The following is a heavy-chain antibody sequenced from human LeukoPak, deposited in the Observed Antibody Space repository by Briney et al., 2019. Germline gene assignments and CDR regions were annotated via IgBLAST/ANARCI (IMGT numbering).Heavy chain of an antibody. CDR2: IRGTANGYAT. V-gene: IGHV3-73*01. D-gene: IGHD3-10*01. Sequence: GGSLRLSCAASGFTFGGSALHWVRQASGKGLEWVGRIRGTANGYATAYAASVKGRFTISRDDSKNTAYLQMDSLKTEDTAVYYCTGNYYGSGSYADFDYWGQGTLVTVSS. CDR3: TGNYYGSGSYADFDY. J-gene: IGHJ4*02. CDR1: GFTFGGSA.